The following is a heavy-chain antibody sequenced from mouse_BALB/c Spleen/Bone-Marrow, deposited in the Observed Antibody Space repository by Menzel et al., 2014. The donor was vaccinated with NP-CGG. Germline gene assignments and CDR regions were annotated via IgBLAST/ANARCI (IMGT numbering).Heavy chain of an antibody. CDR1: GFTFTDYY. V-gene: IGHV7-3*02. Sequence: EVMLVESGGGLVQPGGSLRLSCTTSGFTFTDYYMSWVRQPPGKALEWLAFIRNKAYGYTTEYSASVRGRFTISRDNSQSIHYLQMNTLRAEDSATYYCARFPMDYWGQGTSVTVSS. CDR2: IRNKAYGYTT. J-gene: IGHJ4*01. CDR3: ARFPMDY.